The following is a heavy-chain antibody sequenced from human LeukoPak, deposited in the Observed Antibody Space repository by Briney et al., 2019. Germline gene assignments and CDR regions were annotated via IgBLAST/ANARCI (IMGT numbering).Heavy chain of an antibody. D-gene: IGHD3-22*01. CDR2: INHSGST. CDR1: SGSFSGYY. CDR3: ARYRYDSSGYYYVGSWFDP. J-gene: IGHJ5*02. Sequence: SETLSLTCAVYSGSFSGYYWSWIRQPPGKGLEWIGEINHSGSTNYNPSLKSRVTISVDTSKNQFSLKLSSVTAADTAVYYCARYRYDSSGYYYVGSWFDPWGQGTLVTVSS. V-gene: IGHV4-34*01.